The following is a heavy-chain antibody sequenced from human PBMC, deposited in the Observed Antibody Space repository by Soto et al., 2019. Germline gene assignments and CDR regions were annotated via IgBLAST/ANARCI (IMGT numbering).Heavy chain of an antibody. D-gene: IGHD3-16*01. CDR3: VRHGAYFDY. J-gene: IGHJ4*02. V-gene: IGHV5-51*01. CDR1: GDTFTRSW. CDR2: IYPGDSDL. Sequence: PGESLKISCQGSGDTFTRSWIGWVRQMPGKGLEWMGIIYPGDSDLRYSPSFEGQVTISADKSISTAYLQWSSLKASDTAMYFCVRHGAYFDYWGQGTLVTVSS.